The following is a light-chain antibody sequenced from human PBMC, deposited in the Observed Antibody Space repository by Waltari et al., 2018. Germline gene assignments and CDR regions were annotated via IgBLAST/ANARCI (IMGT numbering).Light chain of an antibody. J-gene: IGLJ2*01. V-gene: IGLV4-69*01. CDR2: VNSDGSH. Sequence: QLVLTPSPSASASLGASVKLTCHLSRGYSGFAITWHQQQPENGPRYLMKVNSDGSHTRGDGIPDRFSASTAGAERHLTISSLQSEDEADYYCQTWGNGFRIFGGGTKLTV. CDR3: QTWGNGFRI. CDR1: RGYSGFA.